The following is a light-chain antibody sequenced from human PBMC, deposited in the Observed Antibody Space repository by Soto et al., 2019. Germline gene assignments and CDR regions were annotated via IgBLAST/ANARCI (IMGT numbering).Light chain of an antibody. J-gene: IGKJ1*01. CDR2: GAS. CDR1: QTITRN. CDR3: QQDYNLPWT. V-gene: IGKV3-15*01. Sequence: EVVVTQSPATLSLSPGERATLSCRASQTITRNLAWYQQKPGQAPRLLIYGASTRATGIPARFSGSGSGTEFTLTISSLQSEDFAVYYCQQDYNLPWTFGQGTKVDI.